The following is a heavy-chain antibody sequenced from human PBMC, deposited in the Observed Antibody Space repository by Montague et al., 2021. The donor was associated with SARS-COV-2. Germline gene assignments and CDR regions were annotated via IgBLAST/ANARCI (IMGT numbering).Heavy chain of an antibody. Sequence: TLSLTCTVSGGSISSGGYYWSWIRQHPGKGLEWIGYIYYSGSTYYNPSLKSRVTISVDTSKNQFSLKLSSVTAADTAMYYCARGPVDDNCSGGSCYSRYYYGMDVWGQGTTGTVSS. CDR3: ARGPVDDNCSGGSCYSRYYYGMDV. CDR1: GGSISSGGYY. CDR2: IYYSGST. D-gene: IGHD2-15*01. V-gene: IGHV4-31*03. J-gene: IGHJ6*02.